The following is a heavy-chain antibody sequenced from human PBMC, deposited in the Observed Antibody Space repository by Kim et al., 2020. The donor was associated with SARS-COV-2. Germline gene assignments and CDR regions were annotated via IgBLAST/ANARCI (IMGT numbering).Heavy chain of an antibody. D-gene: IGHD4-17*01. CDR3: ARERDDYGGNSGFDY. V-gene: IGHV4-30-2*01. CDR2: IYHSGST. J-gene: IGHJ4*02. Sequence: SETLSLTCAVSGGSISSGGYSWGWIRQPPGKGLEWIGYIYHSGSTYYNPSLKSRVTISVDTSKNQFSLKLSSVTAADTAVYYCARERDDYGGNSGFDYWGQGTLVTVSS. CDR1: GGSISSGGYS.